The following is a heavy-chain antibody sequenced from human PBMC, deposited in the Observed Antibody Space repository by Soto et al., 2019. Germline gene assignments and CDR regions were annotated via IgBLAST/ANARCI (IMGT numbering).Heavy chain of an antibody. CDR1: GGTFSSYA. J-gene: IGHJ6*02. D-gene: IGHD5-12*01. CDR3: ATGITDIVATISASGYYYYGMDV. Sequence: SVKVSCKASGGTFSSYAISWVRQAPGQGLEWMGGIIPIFGTANYAQKFQGRVTITADESTSTAYMDLSSLRSDDTAVYYCATGITDIVATISASGYYYYGMDVWGQGTTVTVSS. CDR2: IIPIFGTA. V-gene: IGHV1-69*13.